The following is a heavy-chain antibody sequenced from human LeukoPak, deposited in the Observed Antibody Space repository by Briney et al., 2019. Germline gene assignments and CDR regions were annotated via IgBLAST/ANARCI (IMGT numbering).Heavy chain of an antibody. J-gene: IGHJ4*02. Sequence: GESLKISCKGSGYSFTSYDINWVRQATGQGLEWMGWMNPNSGNTGYAQKFQGRVTITRNTSISTAYMELSSLRSEDTAVYYCARMDYDILTSYYPLDYWGQGTLVTVSS. CDR2: MNPNSGNT. D-gene: IGHD3-9*01. V-gene: IGHV1-8*03. CDR3: ARMDYDILTSYYPLDY. CDR1: GYSFTSYD.